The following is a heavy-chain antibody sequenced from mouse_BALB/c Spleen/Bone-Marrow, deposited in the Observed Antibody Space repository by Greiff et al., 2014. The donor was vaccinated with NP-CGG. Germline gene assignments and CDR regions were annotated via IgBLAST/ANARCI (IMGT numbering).Heavy chain of an antibody. CDR2: IHYSGTT. CDR1: GYSITSYYS. D-gene: IGHD4-1*01. V-gene: IGHV3-1*02. Sequence: VQLQQSGPDLVKPSQSLSLTCTVTGYSITSYYSWHWIRQFPGNKLEWMGYIHYSGTTVYNPSLKSRISITRDTSNNQFFLQLNSVTTEDTATYYCARFAGTPYTMDYWGQETSVTVSS. J-gene: IGHJ4*01. CDR3: ARFAGTPYTMDY.